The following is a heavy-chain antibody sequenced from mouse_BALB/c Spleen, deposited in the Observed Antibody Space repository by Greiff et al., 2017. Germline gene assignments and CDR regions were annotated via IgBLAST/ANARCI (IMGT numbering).Heavy chain of an antibody. CDR3: ARDHYGSSYWYFDV. J-gene: IGHJ1*01. V-gene: IGHV5-15*02. D-gene: IGHD1-1*01. Sequence: EVKLMESGGGLVQPGGSRKLSCAASGFTFSDYGMAWVRQAPGKGPEWVTFISNLAYSIYYADTVTGRFTISRENAKNNLYLEMSSLRSEDTAMYYCARDHYGSSYWYFDVWGAGTTVTVSS. CDR1: GFTFSDYG. CDR2: ISNLAYSI.